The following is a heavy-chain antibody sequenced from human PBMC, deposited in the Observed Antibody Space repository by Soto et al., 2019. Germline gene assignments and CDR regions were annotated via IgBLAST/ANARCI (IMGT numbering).Heavy chain of an antibody. CDR1: GFTFTNYG. Sequence: AAVKVSCKASGFTFTNYGISWVRQAPGQGLEWMGWISAYKGNTNYAQKFQGRVTMTTDTSTSTAYLELRSLRSDDMAVYFCASRSGQLPYYFDYWGQGTQVTVSS. V-gene: IGHV1-18*03. D-gene: IGHD6-6*01. CDR3: ASRSGQLPYYFDY. J-gene: IGHJ4*02. CDR2: ISAYKGNT.